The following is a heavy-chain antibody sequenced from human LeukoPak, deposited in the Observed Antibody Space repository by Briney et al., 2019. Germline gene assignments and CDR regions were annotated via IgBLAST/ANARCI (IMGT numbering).Heavy chain of an antibody. CDR3: ARRPLWFGPNGMDV. V-gene: IGHV1-3*01. CDR1: GYTFTSYA. D-gene: IGHD3-10*01. Sequence: ASVKVSCKASGYTFTSYAMHWVRQAPGQRLEWMGWINAGNGNTKYSQKFQGRVTITRDTSASTAYMELSSLRSEDTAVYYCARRPLWFGPNGMDVWGKGTTVTVSS. J-gene: IGHJ6*04. CDR2: INAGNGNT.